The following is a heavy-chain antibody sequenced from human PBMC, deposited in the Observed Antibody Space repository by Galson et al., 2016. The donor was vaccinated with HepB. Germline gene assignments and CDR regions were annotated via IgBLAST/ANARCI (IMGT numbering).Heavy chain of an antibody. Sequence: SVKVSCKASGYTFTDYGFSWVRQAPGEGLEWMGWASTYNGDTRYAENLQGRVTMTTDTSTSTAYMTLRSLRSDDTAIYYCVRIRHGFNLLDFWGQGTLVTVS. CDR1: GYTFTDYG. CDR3: VRIRHGFNLLDF. J-gene: IGHJ5*01. V-gene: IGHV1-18*04. CDR2: ASTYNGDT. D-gene: IGHD3-3*02.